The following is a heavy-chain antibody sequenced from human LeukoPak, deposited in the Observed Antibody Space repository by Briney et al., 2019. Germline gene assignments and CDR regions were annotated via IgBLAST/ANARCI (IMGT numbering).Heavy chain of an antibody. Sequence: SETLSLTCTVSGGSISSSSYFWGWIRQTLAPGKGLEWIGNICYSGNTYYNPSLKSRVTMSVDTSKNQVSLKLISVTAADTAVYYCAKLGAFGGSCSCTSCHAAPDYWGQGTLVTVSS. V-gene: IGHV4-39*01. J-gene: IGHJ4*02. CDR3: AKLGAFGGSCSCTSCHAAPDY. CDR1: GGSISSSSYF. CDR2: ICYSGNT. D-gene: IGHD2-2*01.